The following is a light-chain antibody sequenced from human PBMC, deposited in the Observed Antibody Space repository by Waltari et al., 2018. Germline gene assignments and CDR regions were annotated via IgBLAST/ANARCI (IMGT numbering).Light chain of an antibody. CDR3: CSYAGSSTLWV. J-gene: IGLJ3*02. V-gene: IGLV2-23*02. CDR1: SSDVGSYNL. Sequence: QSALTQPASVSGSPGQSITISCTGTSSDVGSYNLVSWYQQHPGKAPKLMIYEVSKRPSGVSNRCSGSKSGITASLTISGLQAEDEADYYCCSYAGSSTLWVFGGGTKLTVL. CDR2: EVS.